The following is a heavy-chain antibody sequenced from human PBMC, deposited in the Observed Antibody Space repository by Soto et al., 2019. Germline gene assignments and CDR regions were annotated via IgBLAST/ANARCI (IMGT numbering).Heavy chain of an antibody. Sequence: QVRLVESGGGVVQPGRSLRLSCTASGFSFSSYAMYWFRQPPGTGLEWVAVISHDGINKHYADSVKGRVTVSRDNSNHSLDLQLNSLRGEDTAMYSCARDMYSSDYFVNWVEPWGQGTLVTVSS. CDR3: ARDMYSSDYFVNWVEP. V-gene: IGHV3-30-3*01. J-gene: IGHJ5*02. CDR1: GFSFSSYA. CDR2: ISHDGINK. D-gene: IGHD6-19*01.